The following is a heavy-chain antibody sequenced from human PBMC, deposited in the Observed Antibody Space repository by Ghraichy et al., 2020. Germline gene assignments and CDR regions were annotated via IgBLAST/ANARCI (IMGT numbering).Heavy chain of an antibody. CDR2: IYYSGST. CDR3: ARGVQWGIAVAGTRYYGMDV. Sequence: NLSLTCTVSGGSISSYYWSWIRQPPGKGLEWIGYIYYSGSTNYNPSLKSRVTISVDTSKNQFSLKLSSVTAADTAVYYCARGVQWGIAVAGTRYYGMDVWGQGTTVTVSS. CDR1: GGSISSYY. J-gene: IGHJ6*02. D-gene: IGHD6-19*01. V-gene: IGHV4-59*01.